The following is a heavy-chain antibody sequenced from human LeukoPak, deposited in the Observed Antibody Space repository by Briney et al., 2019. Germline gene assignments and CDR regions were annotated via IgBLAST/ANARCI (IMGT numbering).Heavy chain of an antibody. CDR1: GYRFTTYW. V-gene: IGHV5-51*01. CDR3: ATGATSSFDY. J-gene: IGHJ4*02. CDR2: MYPGDSDT. Sequence: GESLKISCKGSGYRFTTYWIGWVRQVPGKGLEWMGIMYPGDSDTRYSPSFQGQVTISADKSISTAYLQWGSLKASDTAMYYCATGATSSFDYWGQGTLVTVSS. D-gene: IGHD5-24*01.